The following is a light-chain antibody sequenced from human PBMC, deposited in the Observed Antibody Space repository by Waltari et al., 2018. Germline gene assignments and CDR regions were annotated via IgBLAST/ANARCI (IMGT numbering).Light chain of an antibody. J-gene: IGLJ2*01. CDR3: CSYAGSTTFVV. CDR2: EVS. CDR1: SSDVGSFNL. Sequence: QSALTQPASVSGSPGQSITIPCTGTSSDVGSFNLVPWYQLLPGKAPQPLISEVSQRPSGVSNRFSGSKSGITASLTISGLQAGDEADYYCCSYAGSTTFVVFGGGTKLTVL. V-gene: IGLV2-23*02.